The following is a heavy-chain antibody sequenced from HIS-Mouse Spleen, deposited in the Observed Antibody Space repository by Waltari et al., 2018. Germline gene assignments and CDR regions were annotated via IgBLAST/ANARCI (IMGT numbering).Heavy chain of an antibody. Sequence: QVQLVQSGAEVKKPGASVKVSCKASGYTFTGYYMHWVRQAPGQGLEWMGWINPNSGETNYAQKFQGRVTMTRDTSISTAYMELSRLRSDDTAVYYCARGWGGFDYWGQGTLVTVSS. V-gene: IGHV1-2*02. CDR3: ARGWGGFDY. CDR1: GYTFTGYY. J-gene: IGHJ4*02. CDR2: INPNSGET. D-gene: IGHD7-27*01.